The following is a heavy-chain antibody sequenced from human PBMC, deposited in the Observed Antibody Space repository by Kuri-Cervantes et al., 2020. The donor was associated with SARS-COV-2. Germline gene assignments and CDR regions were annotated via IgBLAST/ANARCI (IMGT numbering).Heavy chain of an antibody. CDR3: ARGGITMIVEWGRYNAFDI. D-gene: IGHD3-22*01. CDR1: GFTFTSYA. J-gene: IGHJ3*02. CDR2: ISYDGSTK. V-gene: IGHV3-30*03. Sequence: GGSLRLSCAVSGFTFTSYAMHWVRQAPGKGLEWVAVISYDGSTKYYGDSVKGRFTISRDNSKNTLYLQMNSLRAEDTAVYYCARGGITMIVEWGRYNAFDIWGQGTMVTVSS.